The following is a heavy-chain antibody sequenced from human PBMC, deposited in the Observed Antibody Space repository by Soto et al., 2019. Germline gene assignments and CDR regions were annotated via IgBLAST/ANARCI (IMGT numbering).Heavy chain of an antibody. CDR2: IFSNDEK. CDR1: GFSLTNARMV. J-gene: IGHJ6*02. V-gene: IGHV2-26*01. CDR3: ALIDRNWNEERGLGLDV. D-gene: IGHD1-1*01. Sequence: QVSLKESGPVLVKPTETLTLTCTVSGFSLTNARMVVTWIRQPPGKALEWLAHIFSNDEKLYSTSLQSRLTISKDTSKSQVVITMTNVHHVDTATYYCALIDRNWNEERGLGLDVWGQGTTVTVSS.